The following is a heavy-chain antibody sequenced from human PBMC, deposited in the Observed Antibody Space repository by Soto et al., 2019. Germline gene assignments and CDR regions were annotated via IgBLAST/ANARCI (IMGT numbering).Heavy chain of an antibody. CDR1: GYTFTAYY. J-gene: IGHJ6*02. Sequence: QVQLVQSGAEVKEPGDSVRVSCEASGYTFTAYYIHWVRQAPGQGLEWMGWINPKFGDTTYAQDFQGRLTLTSDMSISTVYMDLSRLTSDDTAIYYCARNMDYYYGPGSGNGHVVWGQGTTVNVFS. CDR3: ARNMDYYYGPGSGNGHVV. CDR2: INPKFGDT. V-gene: IGHV1-2*02. D-gene: IGHD3-10*01.